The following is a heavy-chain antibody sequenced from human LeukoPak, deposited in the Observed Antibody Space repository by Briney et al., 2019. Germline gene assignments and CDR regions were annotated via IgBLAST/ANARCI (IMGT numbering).Heavy chain of an antibody. CDR2: IDREEGQT. V-gene: IGHV1-24*01. D-gene: IGHD5-18*01. J-gene: IGHJ4*02. CDR3: ATVGYSYGAFDY. CDR1: GYTLSEIS. Sequence: GASVKVSCKVSGYTLSEISMYWVRHALGKGLEWMGGIDREEGQTIYAQKFQGRVTMTADTSTDTAYMEVSRLTSEDTAFYYCATVGYSYGAFDYWGQGTLVTVSS.